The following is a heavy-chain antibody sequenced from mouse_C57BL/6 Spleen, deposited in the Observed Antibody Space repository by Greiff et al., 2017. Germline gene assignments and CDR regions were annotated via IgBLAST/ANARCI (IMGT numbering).Heavy chain of an antibody. CDR1: GYTFTSYG. V-gene: IGHV1-81*01. CDR2: IYPRSGNT. CDR3: ARWTGAMDY. Sequence: VQRVESGAELARPGASVKLSCKASGYTFTSYGISWVKQRTGQGLEWIGEIYPRSGNTYYNEKFKGKATLTADKSSSTAYMELRSLTSEDSAVYFCARWTGAMDYWGQGTSVTVSS. J-gene: IGHJ4*01.